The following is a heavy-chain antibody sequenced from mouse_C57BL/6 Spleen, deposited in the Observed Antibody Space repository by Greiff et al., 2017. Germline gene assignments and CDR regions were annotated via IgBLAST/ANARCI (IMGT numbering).Heavy chain of an antibody. D-gene: IGHD1-1*01. Sequence: QVHVKQSGAELARPGASVKLSCKASGYTFTSYGISWVKQRTGQGLEWIGEIYPRRGNTYYNEKFKGKATLTADKSSSTAYMELRSLTSEDSAVYFCARSDTTVVSDYWGQGTTLTVSS. V-gene: IGHV1-81*01. CDR2: IYPRRGNT. J-gene: IGHJ2*01. CDR1: GYTFTSYG. CDR3: ARSDTTVVSDY.